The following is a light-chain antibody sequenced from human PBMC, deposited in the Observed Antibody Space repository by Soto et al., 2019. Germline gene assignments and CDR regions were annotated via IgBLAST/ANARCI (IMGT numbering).Light chain of an antibody. CDR3: SSYAGSYTSV. CDR1: SSDVGGYNY. CDR2: DVN. V-gene: IGLV2-11*01. Sequence: QSALTQPRSVSGYPGQPVTISCTGTSSDVGGYNYVSWYQQHPGKAPKLMISDVNKRPSGVPDRFSGSKSGNTASLTIAGLQAEDEADYYCSSYAGSYTSVFGTGTKLTVL. J-gene: IGLJ1*01.